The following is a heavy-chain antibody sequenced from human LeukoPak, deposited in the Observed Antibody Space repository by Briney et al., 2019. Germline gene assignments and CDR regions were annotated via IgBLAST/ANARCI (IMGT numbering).Heavy chain of an antibody. D-gene: IGHD6-6*01. CDR2: ISNSGSYI. CDR3: AREGPPFTTSSPPDY. J-gene: IGHJ4*02. CDR1: GFTFSSYN. Sequence: GGSLRLSCAASGFTFSSYNMNWVRQAPGKGLEWVSYISNSGSYIYYVDSVKGRLTISRDNAKNSLSLQIHSLRVGYTAVYYCAREGPPFTTSSPPDYWGQGTLVTASS. V-gene: IGHV3-21*01.